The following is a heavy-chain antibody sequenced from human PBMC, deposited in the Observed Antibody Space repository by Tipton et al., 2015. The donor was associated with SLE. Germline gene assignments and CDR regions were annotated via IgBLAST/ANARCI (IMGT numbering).Heavy chain of an antibody. CDR3: ARPRGSNWWVDY. Sequence: SLRLSCAASGFTFSSYEMNWVRQAPGKGLEWVSYISSSGSTIYYADSVKGRFTISRDNAKNSLYLQMNSLRAEDTAVYYCARPRGSNWWVDYWGQGTLVTVSS. CDR1: GFTFSSYE. V-gene: IGHV3-48*03. J-gene: IGHJ4*02. CDR2: ISSSGSTI. D-gene: IGHD6-13*01.